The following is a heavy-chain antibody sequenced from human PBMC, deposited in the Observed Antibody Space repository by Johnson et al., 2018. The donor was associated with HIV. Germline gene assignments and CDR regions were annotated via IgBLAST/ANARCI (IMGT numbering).Heavy chain of an antibody. CDR2: ITYDGTNK. V-gene: IGHV3-30*18. D-gene: IGHD3-16*01. CDR3: VKDRGELAAGGVDI. Sequence: QVQLVESGGGLVQPGGSLRLSCTASGFTFSNYAIHWVRQAPGKGLEWVAGITYDGTNKYYADSVKGRFTLSRDNSKNTLYLQMNSLRAEDTALYHCVKDRGELAAGGVDIWGQGTMVIVS. J-gene: IGHJ3*02. CDR1: GFTFSNYA.